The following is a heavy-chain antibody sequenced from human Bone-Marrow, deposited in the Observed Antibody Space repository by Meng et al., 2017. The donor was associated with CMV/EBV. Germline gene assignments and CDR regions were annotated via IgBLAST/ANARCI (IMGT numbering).Heavy chain of an antibody. CDR1: GFTFSSYW. V-gene: IGHV3-7*04. Sequence: GGSLRLSCAASGFTFSSYWMSWVRQAPGKGLEWVANIKQDGSEKYYVDSVKVRFTISRDNAKNSLYLQMNSLRAEDTAVYYCARAPPGIWLARFDYWGQGTLVTVSS. CDR3: ARAPPGIWLARFDY. J-gene: IGHJ4*02. CDR2: IKQDGSEK. D-gene: IGHD3-22*01.